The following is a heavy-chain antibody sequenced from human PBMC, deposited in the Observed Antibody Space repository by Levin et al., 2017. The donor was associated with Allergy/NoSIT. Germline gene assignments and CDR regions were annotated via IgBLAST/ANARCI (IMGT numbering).Heavy chain of an antibody. D-gene: IGHD3-22*01. V-gene: IGHV3-30*04. CDR1: GFPFSSYA. J-gene: IGHJ4*02. CDR3: ARDMRAWGVVVINGDNDY. Sequence: LSLTCAASGFPFSSYAMHWVRQAPGKGLQWLAAISYDGSNKYYADSVKGRFTISRDNSKNTLYLQMNSLRAEDTAVYYCARDMRAWGVVVINGDNDYWGQGTLVTVSS. CDR2: ISYDGSNK.